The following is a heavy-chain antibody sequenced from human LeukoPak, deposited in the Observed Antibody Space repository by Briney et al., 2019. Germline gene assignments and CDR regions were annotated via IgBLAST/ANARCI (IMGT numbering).Heavy chain of an antibody. CDR3: AKDYYDILTGYLEALDAFDM. Sequence: GGSLRLSCAASGIIFSSYAMSWVRQAPGKGLEWVSSISGSGGNRYHADSVKGRFTISRDNSKNTLYLQMDSLRAEDTAVYYCAKDYYDILTGYLEALDAFDMWGQGTMVTASS. J-gene: IGHJ3*02. V-gene: IGHV3-23*01. CDR2: ISGSGGNR. CDR1: GIIFSSYA. D-gene: IGHD3-9*01.